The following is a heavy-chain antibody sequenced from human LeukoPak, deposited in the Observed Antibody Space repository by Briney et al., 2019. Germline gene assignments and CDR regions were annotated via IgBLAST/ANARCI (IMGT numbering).Heavy chain of an antibody. CDR2: MNPNSGNT. Sequence: ASVKVSCKASGYTFTSYGINWVRQATGQGLEGMGWMNPNSGNTGYAQKFQGRVTMTRNTSISTAYMELSSLRSEDTAVYYCARGRGYSKIDDAFDIWGQGTMVTVSS. J-gene: IGHJ3*02. CDR3: ARGRGYSKIDDAFDI. CDR1: GYTFTSYG. V-gene: IGHV1-8*02. D-gene: IGHD5-18*01.